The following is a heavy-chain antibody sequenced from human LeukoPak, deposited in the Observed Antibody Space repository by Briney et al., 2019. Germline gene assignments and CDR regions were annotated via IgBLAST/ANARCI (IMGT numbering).Heavy chain of an antibody. CDR1: GGSINSGSYY. J-gene: IGHJ4*02. CDR2: IYTSGST. CDR3: ARVYDSSGYQRDY. D-gene: IGHD3-22*01. Sequence: PSQTLSLTCTVSGGSINSGSYYWSWIRQPAGKGLEWIGRIYTSGSTNYNPSLKSRVTISVDTSKNQFSLKLSSATAADTAVYYCARVYDSSGYQRDYWGQGTLVTVPS. V-gene: IGHV4-61*02.